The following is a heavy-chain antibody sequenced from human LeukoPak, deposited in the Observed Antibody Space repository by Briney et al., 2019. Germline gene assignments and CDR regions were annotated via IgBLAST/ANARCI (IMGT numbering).Heavy chain of an antibody. Sequence: SQTLSLTCTVSGGSISSNTYYWGWIRQPPGKGLEWIGSIYYSGTTFYNPSLMSQVTISVDTSKNQFSLKLSSVTAAGTAVYYCARLYGYNFAVSRKYFDYWGQGTLVTVSS. CDR1: GGSISSNTYY. CDR3: ARLYGYNFAVSRKYFDY. J-gene: IGHJ4*02. D-gene: IGHD5-24*01. CDR2: IYYSGTT. V-gene: IGHV4-39*01.